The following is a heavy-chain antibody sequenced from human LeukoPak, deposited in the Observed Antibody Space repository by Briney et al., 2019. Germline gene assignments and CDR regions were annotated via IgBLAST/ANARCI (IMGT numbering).Heavy chain of an antibody. CDR2: IYYSGST. CDR3: ARRGIGYCSSTSCPNAFDI. J-gene: IGHJ3*02. V-gene: IGHV4-39*01. Sequence: SETLSLTCTVSGGSISNYYWGWIRQPPGKGLEWIGSIYYSGSTYYNPSLKSRLTISVDTSKNQFSLKLSSVTAADTAVYYCARRGIGYCSSTSCPNAFDIWGQGTMVTVSS. D-gene: IGHD2-2*01. CDR1: GGSISNYY.